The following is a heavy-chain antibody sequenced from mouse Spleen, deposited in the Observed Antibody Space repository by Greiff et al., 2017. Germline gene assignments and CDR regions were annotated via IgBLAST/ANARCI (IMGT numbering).Heavy chain of an antibody. V-gene: IGHV1-80*01. J-gene: IGHJ3*01. CDR1: GYAFSSYW. CDR3: ARHYDYDGSAWFAY. Sequence: VQLQQSGAELVKPGASVKISCKASGYAFSSYWMNWVKQRPGKGLEWIGQIYPGDGDTNYNGKFKGKATLTADKSSSTAYMQLSSLTSEDSAVYFCARHYDYDGSAWFAYWGQGTLVTVSA. D-gene: IGHD2-4*01. CDR2: IYPGDGDT.